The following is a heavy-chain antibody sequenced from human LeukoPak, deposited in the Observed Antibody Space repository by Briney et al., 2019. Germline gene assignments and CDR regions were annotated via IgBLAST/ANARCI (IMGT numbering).Heavy chain of an antibody. V-gene: IGHV4-59*01. D-gene: IGHD1-26*01. CDR2: IYYSGST. J-gene: IGHJ3*02. CDR1: GVSISGYY. Sequence: SETLSLTCTVSGVSISGYYWSWIRQPPGKGLEWIGYIYYSGSTNYNTSLKSRVTISVDTSKNQFSLKLSSVTAADTAVYYCARGSYYGNAFDIWGQGTMVTVSS. CDR3: ARGSYYGNAFDI.